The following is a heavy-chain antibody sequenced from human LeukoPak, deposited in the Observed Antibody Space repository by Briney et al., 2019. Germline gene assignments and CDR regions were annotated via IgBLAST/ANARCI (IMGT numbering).Heavy chain of an antibody. V-gene: IGHV1-18*01. D-gene: IGHD3-3*01. J-gene: IGHJ5*02. Sequence: ASVKVSCKASGYTFTSYGISWVRQAPGQGLEWMGWISAYNGNTNYAQKLQGRVTMTTDTSTSTAYMELRSLRSDDTAVYYCARDDGIETRITIFGVEKHDWFDPWGQGTLVTVSS. CDR2: ISAYNGNT. CDR3: ARDDGIETRITIFGVEKHDWFDP. CDR1: GYTFTSYG.